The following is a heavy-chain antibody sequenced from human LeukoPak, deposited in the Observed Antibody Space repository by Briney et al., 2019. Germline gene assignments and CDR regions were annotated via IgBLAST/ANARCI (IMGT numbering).Heavy chain of an antibody. V-gene: IGHV5-51*01. J-gene: IGHJ6*03. CDR1: GYSFTSYW. D-gene: IGHD5-18*01. CDR2: IYPGDSDT. Sequence: GESLKISCKGSGYSFTSYWIGWVRQMPGKGLEWMGIIYPGDSDTRYSPSFQGQVTISADKSISTAYLQWSSLKASDTAMYYCARRGYSYGKRNYYYYMDVWGKGTTVTVSS. CDR3: ARRGYSYGKRNYYYYMDV.